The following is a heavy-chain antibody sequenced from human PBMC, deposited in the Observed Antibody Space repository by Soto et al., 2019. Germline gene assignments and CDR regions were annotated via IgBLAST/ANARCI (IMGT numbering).Heavy chain of an antibody. Sequence: QVQLVQSGAEVKKPGASVKVSCKASGYTFNRYAISWVRQAPGQGLEWMGWISAYNGNTNYAQKLQGRVTMTTDTSTSTAYMDLRSLRSDDTAVYYCARLYYYDSSGYYYVEDFWGQGTLVTVSS. CDR2: ISAYNGNT. CDR3: ARLYYYDSSGYYYVEDF. V-gene: IGHV1-18*01. CDR1: GYTFNRYA. D-gene: IGHD3-22*01. J-gene: IGHJ4*02.